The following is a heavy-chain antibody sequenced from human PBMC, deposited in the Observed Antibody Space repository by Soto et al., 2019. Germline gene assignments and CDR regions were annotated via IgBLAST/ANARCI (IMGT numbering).Heavy chain of an antibody. J-gene: IGHJ5*02. CDR2: IYHSGST. V-gene: IGHV4-39*01. D-gene: IGHD3-10*01. CDR1: NGSISSAIYY. CDR3: AGRSSLASVQVYFGEISNYNWFDP. Sequence: PSETLSLTCTVSNGSISSAIYYWGCIRQPPGKGLEWIGSIYHSGSTYYNPSLQGRVTISVDTSKNQFSLKLSSVTAADTAVYFCAGRSSLASVQVYFGEISNYNWFDPWGQGTLVTVSS.